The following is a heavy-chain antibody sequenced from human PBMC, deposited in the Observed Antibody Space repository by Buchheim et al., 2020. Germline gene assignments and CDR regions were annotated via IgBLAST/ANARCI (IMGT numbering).Heavy chain of an antibody. V-gene: IGHV3-7*01. J-gene: IGHJ4*02. CDR3: VRLTWIQLWSEPNLFDY. CDR1: GFTFSSYW. D-gene: IGHD5-18*01. CDR2: IKQDGSEK. Sequence: EVQLVESGGGLVQPGGSLRLSCAASGFTFSSYWMSWVRQAPGKGLEWVANIKQDGSEKYYVDSVKGRFTISRDNAKNSLYLQMNSLRAEDTAVYYCVRLTWIQLWSEPNLFDYWGQGTL.